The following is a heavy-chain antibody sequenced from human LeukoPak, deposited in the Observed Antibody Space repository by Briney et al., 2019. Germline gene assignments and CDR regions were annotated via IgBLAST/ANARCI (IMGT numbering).Heavy chain of an antibody. V-gene: IGHV4-59*11. CDR2: IYYSGST. Sequence: SETLSLTCTVSGGSISSHYWSWIRQPPGKGLEWIGYIYYSGSTNYNPSLKSRVTISVDTSKNQFSLKLSSVTAADTAVYYCARGATPSMIVGTYYFDYWGQGTLVTVSS. CDR1: GGSISSHY. J-gene: IGHJ4*02. D-gene: IGHD3-22*01. CDR3: ARGATPSMIVGTYYFDY.